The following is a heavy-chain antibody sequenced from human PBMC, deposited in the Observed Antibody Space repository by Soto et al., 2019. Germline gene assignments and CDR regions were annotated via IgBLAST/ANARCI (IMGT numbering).Heavy chain of an antibody. Sequence: QVQLVQSGAEVKKPGSSVKVSCKASGGTFSSYAISWVRQAPGQGLEWMGGIIPIFGTANYAQKFQGRGTITAEESKSTAYMELSSLRSEATAVYYCASSYSSSWYGRYWGQGTLVTVSS. V-gene: IGHV1-69*01. CDR1: GGTFSSYA. D-gene: IGHD6-13*01. CDR2: IIPIFGTA. CDR3: ASSYSSSWYGRY. J-gene: IGHJ4*02.